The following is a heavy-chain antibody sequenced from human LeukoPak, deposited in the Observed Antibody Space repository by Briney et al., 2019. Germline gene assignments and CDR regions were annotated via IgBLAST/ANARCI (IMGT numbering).Heavy chain of an antibody. V-gene: IGHV3-48*03. CDR2: ISSSGSTI. J-gene: IGHJ5*02. CDR1: GFTFSSYE. Sequence: PGGSLTLSCAASGFTFSSYEMNWVRQAPGEGREWVSYISSSGSTIYYADSVKGRFTISRDNAKNSLYLQMNSLRAEDTAVYYCARDASSGGPSIAAAFDPWGQGTLVTISS. CDR3: ARDASSGGPSIAAAFDP. D-gene: IGHD6-13*01.